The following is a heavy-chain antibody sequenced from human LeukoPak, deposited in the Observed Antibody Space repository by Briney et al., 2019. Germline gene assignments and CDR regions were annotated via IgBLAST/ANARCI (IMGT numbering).Heavy chain of an antibody. CDR2: ITSSSTYI. J-gene: IGHJ6*04. V-gene: IGHV3-21*01. D-gene: IGHD3-10*02. CDR3: AELGITMIGGV. CDR1: GFSFSNYN. Sequence: GGSLRLSCAASGFSFSNYNMNWVRQAPGKGLEWVSSITSSSTYIYYADSVKGRFTISRDNAKNSLYLQMNSLRAEDTAVYYCAELGITMIGGVWGKGTTVTISS.